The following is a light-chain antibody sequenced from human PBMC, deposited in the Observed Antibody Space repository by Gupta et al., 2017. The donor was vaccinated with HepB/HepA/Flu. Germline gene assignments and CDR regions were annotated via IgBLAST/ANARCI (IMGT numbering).Light chain of an antibody. CDR3: QAWDSSMTV. J-gene: IGLJ2*01. CDR2: QDS. Sequence: SYELTQPPSVSVSPGPPATITCSGDKLGDKYACWYQQKPGQSPVLVIYQDSKRPSGIPERFSGSNSGNTATLTISGTQAMDEADYYCQAWDSSMTVFGGGTKLTVL. V-gene: IGLV3-1*01. CDR1: KLGDKY.